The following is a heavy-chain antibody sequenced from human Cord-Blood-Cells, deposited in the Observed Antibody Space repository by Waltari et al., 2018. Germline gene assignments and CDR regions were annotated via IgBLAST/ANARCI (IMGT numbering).Heavy chain of an antibody. CDR1: GFTVSSNY. V-gene: IGHV3-53*01. J-gene: IGHJ4*02. D-gene: IGHD6-6*01. CDR2: IYSGGST. CDR3: ARDSGGSSSEFDY. Sequence: EVQLVESGGGLIQPGGSLRLSCAASGFTVSSNYMSWVRQAPGKGLGGGSVIYSGGSTYYADPVKGRFTISRDNSKNTLYLQMNSLRAEDTAVYYCARDSGGSSSEFDYWGQGTLVTVSS.